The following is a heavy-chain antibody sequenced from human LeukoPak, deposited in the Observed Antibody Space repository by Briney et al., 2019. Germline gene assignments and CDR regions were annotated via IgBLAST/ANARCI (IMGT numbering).Heavy chain of an antibody. CDR2: IGGGGTT. V-gene: IGHV3-23*01. D-gene: IGHD2-2*01. CDR3: AQDRGARYPFGMDV. Sequence: GGSLKLSCAASGLTFSTYAMRWIRQAPGKGLEWVSSIGGGGTTSYADSVKGRFTISRDLSKITVYLQMNSLRAEDTAVYYCAQDRGARYPFGMDVWGQGTTVTVSS. J-gene: IGHJ6*02. CDR1: GLTFSTYA.